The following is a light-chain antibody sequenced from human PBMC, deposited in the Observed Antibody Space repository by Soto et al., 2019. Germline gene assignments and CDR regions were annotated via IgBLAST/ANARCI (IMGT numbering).Light chain of an antibody. CDR1: DTGSKS. V-gene: IGLV3-21*02. CDR3: QVWDSNSDRPYV. J-gene: IGLJ1*01. CDR2: DDK. Sequence: SYELTQSPSVSVAPGQTASITCARDDTGSKSVHWYQQKPGQAPVLGVYDDKDRRSGIPERFSGSNSGNTATLTINRVEAVDEADYYCQVWDSNSDRPYVFGPGTKVTVL.